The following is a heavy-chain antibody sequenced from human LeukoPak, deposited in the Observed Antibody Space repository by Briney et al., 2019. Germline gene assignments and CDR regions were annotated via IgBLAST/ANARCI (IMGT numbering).Heavy chain of an antibody. V-gene: IGHV1-18*01. CDR3: AREGSDSKWLLLRAPDYYYGMDV. D-gene: IGHD3-22*01. CDR1: GYTFTSYG. J-gene: IGHJ6*02. Sequence: ASVKVSCKASGYTFTSYGISWVRQAPGQGLEWMGWISAYNGNTNYAQKLQGRVTMTTDTSTSTAYMELRSLRSDDTAVYYCAREGSDSKWLLLRAPDYYYGMDVWGQGTTVTVSS. CDR2: ISAYNGNT.